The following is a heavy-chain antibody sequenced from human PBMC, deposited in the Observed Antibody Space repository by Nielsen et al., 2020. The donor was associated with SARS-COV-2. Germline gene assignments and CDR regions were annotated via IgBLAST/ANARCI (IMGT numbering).Heavy chain of an antibody. CDR2: ISYDGVNK. D-gene: IGHD3-10*01. CDR3: AKDRSTMVRGVMSRRYFDY. CDR1: GFTFSHYG. V-gene: IGHV3-30*18. J-gene: IGHJ4*02. Sequence: GESLKISCATSGFTFSHYGLHWVRQAPGKGLEWVAVISYDGVNKFYADSVKGRFTISRDNSKNTVYLQMNSLRAEDTAVYYCAKDRSTMVRGVMSRRYFDYWGQGTLVTVSS.